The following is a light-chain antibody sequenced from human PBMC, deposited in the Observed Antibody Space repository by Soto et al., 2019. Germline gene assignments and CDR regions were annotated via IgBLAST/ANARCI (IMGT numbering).Light chain of an antibody. CDR2: GAS. Sequence: EIGLTQYPGTLSLSPGERATLSCRASQSVSSNYLAWYQQKPGQAPRLLIYGASSRATGIADRFSGSGSGTDFTLTISRLEPEDFAVYYCQQYGSSPPITFGQGTRLEIK. J-gene: IGKJ5*01. CDR1: QSVSSNY. V-gene: IGKV3-20*01. CDR3: QQYGSSPPIT.